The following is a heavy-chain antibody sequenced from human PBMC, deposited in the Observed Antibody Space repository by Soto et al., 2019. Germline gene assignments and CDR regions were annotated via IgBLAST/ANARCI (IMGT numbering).Heavy chain of an antibody. CDR3: TTDPVTGDGLAFDI. CDR2: IKSKTDGGTT. V-gene: IGHV3-15*01. Sequence: GGSLRLSCAASGFTFSNAWMSWVRQAPGKGLEGVGRIKSKTDGGTTDYAAPVKGRFTISRDDSKNTLYLQMNSLKTEDTAVYYCTTDPVTGDGLAFDIWGQGTMVTVSS. D-gene: IGHD7-27*01. J-gene: IGHJ3*02. CDR1: GFTFSNAW.